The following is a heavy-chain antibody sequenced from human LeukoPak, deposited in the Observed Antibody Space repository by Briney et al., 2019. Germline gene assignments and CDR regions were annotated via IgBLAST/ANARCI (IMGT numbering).Heavy chain of an antibody. CDR1: GFTFSTYG. CDR3: AKDGLLWFGDDS. V-gene: IGHV3-30*18. J-gene: IGHJ4*02. CDR2: ISYDGGSE. Sequence: PGGSLRLSCAATGFTFSTYGMHWVRQAPGKGLEWMAGISYDGGSEVYADSVRGRFTISRDNSRNTLFLQMISLRAEDTAVYYCAKDGLLWFGDDSWGQGTLVTVSS. D-gene: IGHD3-10*01.